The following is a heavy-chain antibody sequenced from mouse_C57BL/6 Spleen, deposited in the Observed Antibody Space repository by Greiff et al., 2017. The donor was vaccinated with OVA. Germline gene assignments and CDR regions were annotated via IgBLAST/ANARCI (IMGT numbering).Heavy chain of an antibody. Sequence: EVQLQQSGAELVKPGASVKLSCTASGFTIKDYYMHWVKQRTEQGLEWIGRIEPEDGETKYAPKFQGQATITADTSSNTAYLQLSSQTSEDTAVYYCASPYDGYLLFAYWGQGTLVTVSA. CDR2: IEPEDGET. V-gene: IGHV14-2*01. CDR1: GFTIKDYY. CDR3: ASPYDGYLLFAY. D-gene: IGHD2-3*01. J-gene: IGHJ3*01.